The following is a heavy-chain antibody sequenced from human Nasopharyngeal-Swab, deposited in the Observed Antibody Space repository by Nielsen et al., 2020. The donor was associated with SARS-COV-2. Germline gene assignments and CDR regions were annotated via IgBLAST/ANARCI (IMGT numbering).Heavy chain of an antibody. CDR1: GFTVSSNY. Sequence: GESLKIPCAASGFTVSSNYMSWVRQAPGKGLEWVSVIYSGGSTYYADSVKGRFTISRDNAKNSLYLQMNSPRDEDTAVYYCASSVPAITIFGVVIPSQFDYWGQGTLVTVSS. V-gene: IGHV3-66*01. D-gene: IGHD3-3*01. CDR2: IYSGGST. J-gene: IGHJ4*02. CDR3: ASSVPAITIFGVVIPSQFDY.